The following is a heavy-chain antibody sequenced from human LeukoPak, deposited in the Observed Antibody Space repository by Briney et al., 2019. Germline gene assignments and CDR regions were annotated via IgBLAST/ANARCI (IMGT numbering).Heavy chain of an antibody. CDR3: ARAGSSSGGAFDI. CDR2: ISSSSSYI. V-gene: IGHV3-21*01. Sequence: PGGSLRLSCAASGSTFSSYSMNWVRQAPGKGLEWVSSISSSSSYIYYADSVKGRFTISRVNAKNSLYLQMNSLRAEDTAVYYCARAGSSSGGAFDIWGQGTMVTVSS. CDR1: GSTFSSYS. J-gene: IGHJ3*02. D-gene: IGHD6-13*01.